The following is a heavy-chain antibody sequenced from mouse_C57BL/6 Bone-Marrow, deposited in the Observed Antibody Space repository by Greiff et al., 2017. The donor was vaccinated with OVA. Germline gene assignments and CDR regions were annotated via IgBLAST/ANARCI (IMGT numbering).Heavy chain of an antibody. CDR3: ASSYYSNGVFDY. V-gene: IGHV1-49*01. CDR2: FTMYSDAT. J-gene: IGHJ3*01. Sequence: LVESGAELVRPGSSVKLSCTDSYFAFMACAMHWVKQRPGHGLEWIGSFTMYSDATEYSENVKGKATLTANTSSSTAYMELSSLTSEDSAVYYCASSYYSNGVFDYWGQGTLVTVSA. D-gene: IGHD2-5*01. CDR1: YFAFMACA.